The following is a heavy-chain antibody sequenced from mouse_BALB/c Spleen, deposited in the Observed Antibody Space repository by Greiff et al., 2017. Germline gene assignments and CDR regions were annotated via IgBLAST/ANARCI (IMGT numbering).Heavy chain of an antibody. CDR3: ARGIYYGTPYAMDY. CDR2: ISSGSSTI. CDR1: GFTFSSFG. D-gene: IGHD2-1*01. Sequence: EVQLVESGGGLVQPGGSRKLSCAASGFTFSSFGMHWVRQAPEKGLEWVAYISSGSSTIYYADTVKGRFTISRDNPKNTLFLQMTSLRSEDTAMYYCARGIYYGTPYAMDYWGQGTSVTVSS. J-gene: IGHJ4*01. V-gene: IGHV5-17*02.